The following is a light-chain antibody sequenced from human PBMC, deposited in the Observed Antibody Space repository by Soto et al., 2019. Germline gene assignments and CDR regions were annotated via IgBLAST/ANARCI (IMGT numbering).Light chain of an antibody. CDR1: SSDIGDYNF. CDR2: EVS. V-gene: IGLV2-14*01. Sequence: QSALTQPASVSGSPGQSITISYTGTSSDIGDYNFVSWYQQHPGKAPTLIIFEVSYRPSGVSNRFSGSKSGNTASLTISGLQAEDESDYYCSSYTSSNTLLFGGGTKLTVL. J-gene: IGLJ2*01. CDR3: SSYTSSNTLL.